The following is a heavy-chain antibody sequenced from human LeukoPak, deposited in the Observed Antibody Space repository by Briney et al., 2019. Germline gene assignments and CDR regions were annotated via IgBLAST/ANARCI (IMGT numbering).Heavy chain of an antibody. V-gene: IGHV4-4*07. D-gene: IGHD3-10*01. Sequence: SETLSPTCTVSGGSISSYYWSWIRQPAGKGLEWIGRIYTSGSTNYNPSLKSRVTMSVDTSKNQFSLKLSSVTAADTAVYYCARDEHYYGSGSYYSYWGQGTLVTVSS. CDR1: GGSISSYY. CDR2: IYTSGST. CDR3: ARDEHYYGSGSYYSY. J-gene: IGHJ4*02.